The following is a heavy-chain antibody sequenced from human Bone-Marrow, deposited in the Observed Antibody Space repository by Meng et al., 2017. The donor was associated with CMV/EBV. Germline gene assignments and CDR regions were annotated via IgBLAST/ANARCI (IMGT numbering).Heavy chain of an antibody. CDR1: GGSVSSGSYY. CDR2: IYYSGST. J-gene: IGHJ3*02. CDR3: ARDLRIGAFDI. V-gene: IGHV4-61*01. D-gene: IGHD2/OR15-2a*01. Sequence: SETLSLTCTVSGGSVSSGSYYWSWIRQPPGKGLEWIGYIYYSGSTNYNPSLKSRVTISVDTSKNQFSLKLSSVTAADTAVYYCARDLRIGAFDIWGQGTMVTVSS.